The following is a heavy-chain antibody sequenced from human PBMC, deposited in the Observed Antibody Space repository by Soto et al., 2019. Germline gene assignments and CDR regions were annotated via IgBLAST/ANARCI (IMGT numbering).Heavy chain of an antibody. CDR3: ARPYCYSTSCYTDCFDP. V-gene: IGHV1-8*01. D-gene: IGHD2-2*02. CDR1: GYSFSTYD. J-gene: IGHJ5*02. Sequence: QVQLVQSGAEVKKPGASVKVSCKASGYSFSTYDINWVRQAAGQGLEWMGWVHTKSCNTDYAQRFRAIITMTSNTSISTAYMELSVLTPEDTAVYYCARPYCYSTSCYTDCFDPWGEGTLVTVSS. CDR2: VHTKSCNT.